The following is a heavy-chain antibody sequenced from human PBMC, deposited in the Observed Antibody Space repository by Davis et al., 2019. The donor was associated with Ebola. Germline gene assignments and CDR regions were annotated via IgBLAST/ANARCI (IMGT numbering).Heavy chain of an antibody. Sequence: GESLKISCADSVITFSSYAMTWVRQAPGKGLEWVSAISGSGGNTYYADSVKGRFTISRDNSKNTLYLQMNSLRAEDTAVYYCAKGVKYSSSWPFDYWGQGTLVTVSS. CDR3: AKGVKYSSSWPFDY. D-gene: IGHD6-13*01. V-gene: IGHV3-23*01. CDR1: VITFSSYA. CDR2: ISGSGGNT. J-gene: IGHJ4*02.